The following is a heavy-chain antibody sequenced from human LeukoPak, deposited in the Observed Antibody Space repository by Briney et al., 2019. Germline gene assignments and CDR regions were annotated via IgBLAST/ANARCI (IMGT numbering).Heavy chain of an antibody. V-gene: IGHV4-59*01. CDR2: IYYSGST. CDR1: GGSISSYY. D-gene: IGHD6-13*01. Sequence: PSETLSLTCTASGGSISSYYWSWIRQPPGKGLEWIGYIYYSGSTNYNPSLKSRVTISVGTSKNQFSLKLCSVTAADTAVYYCARTAAGTALVDYWGQGTLVTVSS. J-gene: IGHJ4*02. CDR3: ARTAAGTALVDY.